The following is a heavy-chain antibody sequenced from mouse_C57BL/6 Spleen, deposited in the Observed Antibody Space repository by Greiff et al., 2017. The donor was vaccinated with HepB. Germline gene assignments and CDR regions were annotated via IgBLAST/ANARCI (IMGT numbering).Heavy chain of an antibody. V-gene: IGHV1-80*01. CDR1: GYAFSSYW. Sequence: VMLVESGAELVKPGASVKISCKASGYAFSSYWMNWVKQRPGKGLEWIGQIYPGDGDTNYNGKFKGKATLTADKSSSTAYMQLSSLTSEDSAVYFCARFYYYGSSDYWGQGTTLTVSS. D-gene: IGHD1-1*01. J-gene: IGHJ2*01. CDR2: IYPGDGDT. CDR3: ARFYYYGSSDY.